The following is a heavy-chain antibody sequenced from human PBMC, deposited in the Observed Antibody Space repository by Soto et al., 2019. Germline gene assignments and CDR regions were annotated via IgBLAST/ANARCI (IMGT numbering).Heavy chain of an antibody. CDR1: GYIFTSYG. V-gene: IGHV1-18*01. D-gene: IGHD1-26*01. J-gene: IGHJ4*02. CDR3: ARGGEQLPAQIDS. CDR2: ISGYNGNT. Sequence: QVQLVQSGAEVKKPGASVKVSCETSGYIFTSYGLNWVRQAPGQGLEWMGWISGYNGNTNYAQTYKERVTMTINQPRGTVYRELRRLKSDTTAVYYCARGGEQLPAQIDSWAQGPLVSFSS.